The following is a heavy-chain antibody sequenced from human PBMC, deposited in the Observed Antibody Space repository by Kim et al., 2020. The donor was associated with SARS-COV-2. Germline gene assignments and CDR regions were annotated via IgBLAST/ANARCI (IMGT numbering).Heavy chain of an antibody. D-gene: IGHD6-13*01. Sequence: GGSLRLSCVASGFTFGSYAMHWVRQAPGKGLEWVAGISDDGSNKYYAESVKGRSTISRDNSKNTLYLQMNSLTTEDPAVYYCARQVQAAAGTGAFDYWGQGTLVTVSS. CDR3: ARQVQAAAGTGAFDY. V-gene: IGHV3-30*04. CDR2: ISDDGSNK. CDR1: GFTFGSYA. J-gene: IGHJ4*02.